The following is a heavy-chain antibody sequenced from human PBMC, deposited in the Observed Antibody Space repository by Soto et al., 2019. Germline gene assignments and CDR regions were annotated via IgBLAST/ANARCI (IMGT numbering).Heavy chain of an antibody. Sequence: QVQLVQSGAEVKKPGASVKVSCKASGYTFTSYGISWVRQAPGQGLEWMGWISAYNGNTNYAQKLQGRATTTTDTSTITAYMELRSLRSDDTAVYYCATTSVRGYSSGGGGFDPWGQGTLVTVSS. CDR3: ATTSVRGYSSGGGGFDP. J-gene: IGHJ5*02. V-gene: IGHV1-18*01. D-gene: IGHD6-19*01. CDR2: ISAYNGNT. CDR1: GYTFTSYG.